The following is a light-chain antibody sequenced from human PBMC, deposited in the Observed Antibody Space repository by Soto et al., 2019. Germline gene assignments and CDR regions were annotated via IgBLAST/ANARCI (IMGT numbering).Light chain of an antibody. CDR1: QGMSTY. CDR3: QPLHRYPYT. V-gene: IGKV1-9*01. J-gene: IGKJ5*01. CDR2: GAS. Sequence: DIQLTQSPSFLSASVGDRVTISCRASQGMSTYVAWYQQKPGEAPKLLIYGASTLRSGVPSRFSSSESGPEFTLTISSLQPEDFATYCYQPLHRYPYTFGQGTRLEIK.